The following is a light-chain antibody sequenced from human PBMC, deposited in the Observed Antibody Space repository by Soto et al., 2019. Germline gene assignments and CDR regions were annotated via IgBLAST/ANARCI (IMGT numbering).Light chain of an antibody. CDR2: DNN. V-gene: IGLV1-51*01. CDR1: SSNIGNNY. J-gene: IGLJ2*01. CDR3: GTWDSSLSAGDVV. Sequence: QSVLTQPPSVSAAPGQTVTISCSGSSSNIGNNYVSWYQQLPGTAPKLLIYDNNKRPSGIPDRFSGSKSGTSATLGITGLQTGDEADYYCGTWDSSLSAGDVVFGGGTKLTVL.